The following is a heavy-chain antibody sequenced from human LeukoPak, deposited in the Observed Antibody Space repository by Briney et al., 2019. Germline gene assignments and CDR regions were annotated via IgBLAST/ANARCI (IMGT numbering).Heavy chain of an antibody. D-gene: IGHD6-19*01. CDR3: ARPTRGWSSFDY. J-gene: IGHJ4*02. V-gene: IGHV5-51*01. CDR1: GYCFTTYW. Sequence: GESLKISSEGSGYCFTTYWIGWVRPRPGKGGGWMGIIYPGDSDTRYSPSFQGRVTISADRSISTAYLQWSSLRASDTAMYYCARPTRGWSSFDYWGQGTLVTVSS. CDR2: IYPGDSDT.